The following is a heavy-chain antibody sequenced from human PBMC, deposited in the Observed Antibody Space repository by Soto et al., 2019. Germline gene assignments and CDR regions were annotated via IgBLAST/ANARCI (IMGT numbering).Heavy chain of an antibody. D-gene: IGHD2-2*01. Sequence: GGSLRLSCAASGFTFSSYSMNWVRQAPGKGLEWVSSISSSSSYIYYADSVKGRFTISRDNAKNPLYLQMNSLRAEDTAVYYCARDRTDIVVVPAAKPDDYYYYGMDVWGQGTTVTVSS. CDR3: ARDRTDIVVVPAAKPDDYYYYGMDV. J-gene: IGHJ6*02. V-gene: IGHV3-21*01. CDR1: GFTFSSYS. CDR2: ISSSSSYI.